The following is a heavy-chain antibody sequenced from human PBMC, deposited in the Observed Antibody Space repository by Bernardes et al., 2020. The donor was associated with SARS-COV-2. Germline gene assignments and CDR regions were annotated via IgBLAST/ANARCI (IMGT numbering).Heavy chain of an antibody. D-gene: IGHD2-21*02. CDR3: ARGPYCGADCALDY. V-gene: IGHV4-4*07. Sequence: SETLSLTCKVSGAFISNNYWSWIRQPAGKGPEWVWCIYGSGTTIYHPSVKGRVIMSVDTSKNQFSLNLTSVTAADTAVYYCARGPYCGADCALDYWGQGILVTVS. J-gene: IGHJ4*02. CDR1: GAFISNNY. CDR2: IYGSGTT.